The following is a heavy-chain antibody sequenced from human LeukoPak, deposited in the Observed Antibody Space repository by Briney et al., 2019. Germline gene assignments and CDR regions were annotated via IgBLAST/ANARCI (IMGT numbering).Heavy chain of an antibody. CDR1: GYTFTSYY. CDR3: ARVAAEVVGVPGAIGFGWLRRDYYYMDV. J-gene: IGHJ6*03. CDR2: INPSGGST. D-gene: IGHD2-2*02. Sequence: ASVKVSCKASGYTFTSYYIHWVRQAPGDGLEWMGIINPSGGSTSYAQKFQGRVTMTRDMSTSTVYMELSSLRSEDTAVYYCARVAAEVVGVPGAIGFGWLRRDYYYMDVWGKGTTVTVSS. V-gene: IGHV1-46*01.